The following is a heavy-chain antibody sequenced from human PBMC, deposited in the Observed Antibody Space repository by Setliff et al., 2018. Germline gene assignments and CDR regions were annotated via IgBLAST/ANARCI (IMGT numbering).Heavy chain of an antibody. J-gene: IGHJ4*02. V-gene: IGHV1-24*01. D-gene: IGHD5-18*01. Sequence: ASVKVSCKVSGYRLIEVSMHWVRQAPGQGLGWMGGFEPEDEETAYAQKFQGRVTMTEDTSTDTAYMELSSLRSEDTAVYYCAAIGLDRAMITGVLFDFWGQGTLGTVSS. CDR2: FEPEDEET. CDR3: AAIGLDRAMITGVLFDF. CDR1: GYRLIEVS.